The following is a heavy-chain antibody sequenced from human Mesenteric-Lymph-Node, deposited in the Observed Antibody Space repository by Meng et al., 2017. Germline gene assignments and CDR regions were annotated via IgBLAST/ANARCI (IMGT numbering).Heavy chain of an antibody. CDR2: ISYDGSNK. Sequence: SLKISCAASGFTFSSYAMHWVRQAPGKGIEWVAVISYDGSNKYYADSVKGRFTISRDNSKNTLYLQMNSLRAEDTAVYYCARDYGGNSAGDFDYWGQGTLVTVSS. J-gene: IGHJ4*02. D-gene: IGHD4-23*01. V-gene: IGHV3-30*01. CDR3: ARDYGGNSAGDFDY. CDR1: GFTFSSYA.